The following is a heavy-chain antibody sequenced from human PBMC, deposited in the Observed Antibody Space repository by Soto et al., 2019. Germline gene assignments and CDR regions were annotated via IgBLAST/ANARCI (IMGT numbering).Heavy chain of an antibody. CDR1: GFTLSSYW. CDR3: ARTQFSSPNYYRDV. CDR2: INADGGTT. Sequence: EVQLVESGGGLVQPGGSLTLSCVASGFTLSSYWMHWVRQAPGKGLVWVSRINADGGTTYYVDSVRGRFTASRDNAKNTLYLQMNSLTADDTAVYYCARTQFSSPNYYRDVWGKGTAVTVSS. V-gene: IGHV3-74*01. J-gene: IGHJ6*03. D-gene: IGHD6-6*01.